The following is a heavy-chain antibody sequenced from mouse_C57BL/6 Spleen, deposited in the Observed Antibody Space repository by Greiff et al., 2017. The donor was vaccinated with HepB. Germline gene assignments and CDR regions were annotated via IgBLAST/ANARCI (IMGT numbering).Heavy chain of an antibody. J-gene: IGHJ1*03. CDR3: ARPPYYSNSYFDV. V-gene: IGHV5-12*01. Sequence: EVMLVESGGGLVQPGGSLKLSCAASGFTFSDYYMYWVRQTPEKRLEWVAYISNGGGSTYYPDTVKGRFTISRDNAKNTLYLQMSRLKSEDTAMYYCARPPYYSNSYFDVWGTGTTVTVSS. CDR1: GFTFSDYY. D-gene: IGHD2-5*01. CDR2: ISNGGGST.